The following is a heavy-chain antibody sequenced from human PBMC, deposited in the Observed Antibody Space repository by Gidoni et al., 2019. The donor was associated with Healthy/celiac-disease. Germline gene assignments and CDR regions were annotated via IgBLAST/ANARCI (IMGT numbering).Heavy chain of an antibody. J-gene: IGHJ6*02. D-gene: IGHD3-9*01. V-gene: IGHV2-26*01. CDR1: GFSLSNARMG. Sequence: QVTLKESGPVLVKPTETLTLTCTVSGFSLSNARMGVSWIRQPPGKALEWLAHIFSNDEKSYSTSLKSRLTISKDTSKSQVVLTMTNMDPVDTATYYCARMITIFTGSNTYYYYYYGMDVWGQGTTVTVSS. CDR3: ARMITIFTGSNTYYYYYYGMDV. CDR2: IFSNDEK.